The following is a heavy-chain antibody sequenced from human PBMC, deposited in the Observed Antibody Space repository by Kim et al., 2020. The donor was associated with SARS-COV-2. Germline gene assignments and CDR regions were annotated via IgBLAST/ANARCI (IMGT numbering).Heavy chain of an antibody. CDR1: GYTFTSYA. V-gene: IGHV7-4-1*02. Sequence: ASVKVSCKASGYTFTSYAMNWVRQAPGQGLEWMGWINTNTGNPTYAQGFTGRLVFSLDTPVSTASLQISSLKAEDTAVYYCARDPRLGYRLNGSRNAGFVGLRYGMDVWGQGTTVTVSS. J-gene: IGHJ6*02. CDR3: ARDPRLGYRLNGSRNAGFVGLRYGMDV. CDR2: INTNTGNP. D-gene: IGHD3-16*01.